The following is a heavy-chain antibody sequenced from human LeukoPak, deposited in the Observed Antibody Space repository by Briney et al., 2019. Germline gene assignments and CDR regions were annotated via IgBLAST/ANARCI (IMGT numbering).Heavy chain of an antibody. CDR1: GFTFSSHG. CDR3: AKDAAADYYYFDY. Sequence: GGSLRLSCSASGFTFSSHGMHWVRQAPGKGLEYVSGINNNGGSTYYADSVKGRFTISRDNSKDTLYLQMNSLRAEDTAVYYCAKDAAADYYYFDYWGQGTLVPVSS. CDR2: INNNGGST. D-gene: IGHD6-13*01. J-gene: IGHJ4*02. V-gene: IGHV3-64*04.